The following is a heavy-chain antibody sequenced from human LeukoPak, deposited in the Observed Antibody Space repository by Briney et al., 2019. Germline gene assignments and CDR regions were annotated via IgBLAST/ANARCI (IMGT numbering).Heavy chain of an antibody. V-gene: IGHV1-2*02. CDR2: NHPNSGRT. Sequence: GASVKASCKASVYTFTAYYIHWVRQAPGHGLEWMGWNHPNSGRTNYAQKFQGSVTMTRDTSIRTASMELSRLRSDDTAVYFCARRCDTSSYYTYYFDYWGQGNLVTVSS. CDR3: ARRCDTSSYYTYYFDY. J-gene: IGHJ4*02. D-gene: IGHD3-22*01. CDR1: VYTFTAYY.